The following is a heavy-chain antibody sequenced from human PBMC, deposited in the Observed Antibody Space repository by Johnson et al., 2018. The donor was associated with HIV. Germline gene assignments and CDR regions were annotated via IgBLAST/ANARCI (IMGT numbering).Heavy chain of an antibody. CDR3: AREGRSGLDAFDI. J-gene: IGHJ3*02. V-gene: IGHV3-30-3*01. CDR1: GFTFSSYA. Sequence: QVQLVESGGGVVQHGRSLRLSCAASGFTFSSYAMYWVRQAPGKGLEWVAVISYDGSNKYYPDSVRGRFTISRDNSKNSLYLQMNSLRAEDTAVYYCAREGRSGLDAFDIWGQGTMVTVSS. CDR2: ISYDGSNK. D-gene: IGHD3-3*01.